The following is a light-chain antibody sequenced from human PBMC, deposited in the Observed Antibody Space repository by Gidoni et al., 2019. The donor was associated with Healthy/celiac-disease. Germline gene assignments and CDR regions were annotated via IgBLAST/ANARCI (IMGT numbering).Light chain of an antibody. CDR1: QSTSSL. CDR3: QQYNSYSWT. CDR2: KAS. J-gene: IGKJ1*01. Sequence: LQMTQSPSTLSASVVDRVTITRRAIQSTSSLSACYQQKPGKAPKLLLYKASSLESGVPSRCSGRGSGTEFTLTIISLQPDDFAAYYCQQYNSYSWTFXXXTKVEIK. V-gene: IGKV1-5*03.